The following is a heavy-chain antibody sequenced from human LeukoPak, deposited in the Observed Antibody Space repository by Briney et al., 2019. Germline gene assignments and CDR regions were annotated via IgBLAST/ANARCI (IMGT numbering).Heavy chain of an antibody. CDR1: GGSISSGGYY. CDR3: AREDYLGSRSWFDP. V-gene: IGHV4-31*03. D-gene: IGHD6-13*01. J-gene: IGHJ5*02. CDR2: IYYSGST. Sequence: PSQTLSLTCTVSGGSISSGGYYWNWIRQHPGKGLEWIGYIYYSGSTYYNPSLKSRVTISVDTSKNQFSLKLSSVTAADTAVYYCAREDYLGSRSWFDPWGQGTLVTVSS.